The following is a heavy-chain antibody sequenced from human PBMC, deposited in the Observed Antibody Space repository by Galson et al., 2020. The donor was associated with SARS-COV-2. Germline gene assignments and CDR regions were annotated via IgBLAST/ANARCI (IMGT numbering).Heavy chain of an antibody. J-gene: IGHJ1*01. Sequence: GGSLRLSCAASGFTFDDYAMHWVRQSPGKGLEWVAAILYDGSNQWYGDSVKGRFTISRDNSKNTVIQQMNSLRPEDTAVYYCASSPSIAGSGTRFSFQHWGQGTLVTVSS. V-gene: IGHV3-30*03. CDR1: GFTFDDYA. CDR2: ILYDGSNQ. CDR3: ASSPSIAGSGTRFSFQH. D-gene: IGHD6-13*01.